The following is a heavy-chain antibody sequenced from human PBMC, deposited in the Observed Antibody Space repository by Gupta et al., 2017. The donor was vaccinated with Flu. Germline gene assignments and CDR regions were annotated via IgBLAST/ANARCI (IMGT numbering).Heavy chain of an antibody. CDR1: GFTFSSYE. CDR2: ISSRCSTI. J-gene: IGHJ4*02. Sequence: EVQLVESGGGLVQPGGSLRLSCAASGFTFSSYEMNWVRQAPGKGLEWVSYISSRCSTIYYADSVKGRFTISRDNAKNSLYLQMNSLRAEDTAVYYCASIAARPSTFDYWGQGTLVTVSS. V-gene: IGHV3-48*03. CDR3: ASIAARPSTFDY. D-gene: IGHD6-6*01.